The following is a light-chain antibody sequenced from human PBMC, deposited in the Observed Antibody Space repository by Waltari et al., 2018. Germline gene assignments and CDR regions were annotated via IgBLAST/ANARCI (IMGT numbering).Light chain of an antibody. CDR2: HAS. J-gene: IGKJ1*01. CDR3: QQGSAFPPT. Sequence: EIQMTQSPSSVSASVGDRVNITCRASQAISSWLAWYQQKPGNSPNLLIYHASNLQSGVPSRFSGSGSGTDFTLTISSLRPEDSATYYCQQGSAFPPTFGQGTKVEVK. CDR1: QAISSW. V-gene: IGKV1-12*01.